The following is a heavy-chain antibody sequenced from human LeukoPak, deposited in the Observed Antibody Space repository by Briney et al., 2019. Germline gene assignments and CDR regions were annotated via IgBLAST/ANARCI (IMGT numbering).Heavy chain of an antibody. CDR1: GFTFSSYA. CDR2: ISGSGGST. J-gene: IGHJ5*02. CDR3: AKDLNARDRLYA. D-gene: IGHD2-8*01. V-gene: IGHV3-23*01. Sequence: PGGSLRLSCATSGFTFSSYAVGWVRQAPGKGLEWVSSISGSGGSTYYADSVKGRFTISRDNSKNALYLQMNSLRAEDTAVYYCAKDLNARDRLYAWGQGTLVTVSS.